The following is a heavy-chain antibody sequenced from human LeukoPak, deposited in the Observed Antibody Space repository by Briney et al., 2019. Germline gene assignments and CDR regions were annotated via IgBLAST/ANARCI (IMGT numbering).Heavy chain of an antibody. J-gene: IGHJ5*02. CDR1: GYTFTGYF. CDR3: ARADSSNWYWFDP. Sequence: ASVKVSCKASGYTFTGYFIHWLRQAPGQGLGWMGWINPNSGGTNYAQKFQGRVTMTRDTSISTAYMELSSLKSDDTAVYYCARADSSNWYWFDPWGQGTLVTVSS. CDR2: INPNSGGT. V-gene: IGHV1-2*02. D-gene: IGHD6-13*01.